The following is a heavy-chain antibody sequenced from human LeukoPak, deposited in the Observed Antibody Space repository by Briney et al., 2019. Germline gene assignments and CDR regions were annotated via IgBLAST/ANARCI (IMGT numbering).Heavy chain of an antibody. Sequence: GESLKISCKGSGYSFTSYWIGWVRQMPGKGLEWMGIIYPGDSDTRYSPSFQGQVTISADKSISTAYLQWSSLKASDTAMYYCARPMVQGVILYYFDYWGQGTLVTVSS. V-gene: IGHV5-51*01. CDR3: ARPMVQGVILYYFDY. CDR2: IYPGDSDT. J-gene: IGHJ4*02. D-gene: IGHD3-10*01. CDR1: GYSFTSYW.